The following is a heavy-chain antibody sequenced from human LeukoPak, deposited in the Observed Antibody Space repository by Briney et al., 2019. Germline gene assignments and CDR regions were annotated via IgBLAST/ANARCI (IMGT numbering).Heavy chain of an antibody. Sequence: TGGSLRLSCAASGFTFSSYAMSWVRQAPGKGLEWVSAISGSGGSTYYADSVKGRFTISRDNSKNTLYLQMNSLRAKDTAVYYCAKDQYYYDSSGYGYWGQGTLVTVSS. CDR1: GFTFSSYA. V-gene: IGHV3-23*01. J-gene: IGHJ4*02. CDR2: ISGSGGST. D-gene: IGHD3-22*01. CDR3: AKDQYYYDSSGYGY.